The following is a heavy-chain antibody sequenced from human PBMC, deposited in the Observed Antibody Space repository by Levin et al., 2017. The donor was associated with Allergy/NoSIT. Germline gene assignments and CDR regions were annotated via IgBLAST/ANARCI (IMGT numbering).Heavy chain of an antibody. CDR1: GYTFTNYN. D-gene: IGHD6-19*01. V-gene: IGHV1-8*01. J-gene: IGHJ4*02. CDR2: LPPPLFPP. CDR3: ARGPEGGWHGDMDY. Sequence: SVKVSCKASGYTFTNYNIEWLRQATGQGLEWMVVLPPPLFPPFSSPPFPCIVTMTRNTSITTAYMELRSLRSDDTAVYYCARGPEGGWHGDMDYWGQGTLVTVSS.